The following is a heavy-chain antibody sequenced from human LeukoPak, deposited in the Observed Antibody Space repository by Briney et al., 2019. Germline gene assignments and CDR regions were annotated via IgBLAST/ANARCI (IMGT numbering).Heavy chain of an antibody. J-gene: IGHJ4*02. CDR2: FDPEDGET. V-gene: IGHV1-24*01. Sequence: GASVKVSCKASGYTFTSYGISWVRQAPGQGLEWMGGFDPEDGETIYAQKFQGRVTMTEDTSTDTAYMELSSLRSEDTAVYYCATGTMVRYDYWGQGTLVTVSS. CDR3: ATGTMVRYDY. CDR1: GYTFTSYG. D-gene: IGHD3-10*01.